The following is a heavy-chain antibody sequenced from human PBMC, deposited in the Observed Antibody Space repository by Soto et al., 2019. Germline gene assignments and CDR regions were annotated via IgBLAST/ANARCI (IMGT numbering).Heavy chain of an antibody. V-gene: IGHV4-34*01. CDR2: INHSGTT. CDR1: GGSFSGYY. CDR3: ARVGVRDGDYGVSRFDP. D-gene: IGHD4-17*01. J-gene: IGHJ5*02. Sequence: QVQLQQWGAGLLKPSETLSLTCAVYGGSFSGYYWSWIRQPPGKGLEWIGEINHSGTTNYNPSLKLRVTISVDTSKNQFSLKLSSVTAADTAVYYCARVGVRDGDYGVSRFDPWGQGTLVTVSS.